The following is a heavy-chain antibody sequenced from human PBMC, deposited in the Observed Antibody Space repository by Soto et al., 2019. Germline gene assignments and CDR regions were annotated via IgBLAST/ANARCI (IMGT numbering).Heavy chain of an antibody. D-gene: IGHD4-4*01. V-gene: IGHV3-30*03. J-gene: IGHJ6*02. CDR3: ARSRDGYSFYFYYGMDG. CDR2: ILHDGSAE. CDR1: GFTFTNYD. Sequence: GGSLRLACAASGFTFTNYDMHWVRQAPGKGLEWMALILHDGSAEYYADSVKGRFTISRDNSKNTLYLQMNSLRAEDTAVYYCARSRDGYSFYFYYGMDGWGQGTTVTVSS.